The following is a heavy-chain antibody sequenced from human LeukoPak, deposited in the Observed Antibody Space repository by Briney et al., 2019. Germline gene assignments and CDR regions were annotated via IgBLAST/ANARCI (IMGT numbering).Heavy chain of an antibody. J-gene: IGHJ6*03. CDR1: GFTFDDYA. CDR3: ASETIGGYYYYYMDV. V-gene: IGHV3-9*01. D-gene: IGHD1-26*01. CDR2: ISWNSGSI. Sequence: PGGSLRVSCAASGFTFDDYAMHWVRQAPGKGLEWVSGISWNSGSIGYADSVKGRFTISRDNAKNSLYLQMNSLRAEDTALYYCASETIGGYYYYYMDVWGKGTTATVS.